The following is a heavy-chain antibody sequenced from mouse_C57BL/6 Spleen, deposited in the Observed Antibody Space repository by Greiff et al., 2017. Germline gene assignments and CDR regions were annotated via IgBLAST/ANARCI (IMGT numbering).Heavy chain of an antibody. J-gene: IGHJ1*03. CDR1: GFTFSDYY. D-gene: IGHD1-1*01. CDR3: ARGGALYYGSSYGYFDV. V-gene: IGHV5-16*01. CDR2: INYDGSST. Sequence: EVQRVESEGGLVQPGSSMKLSCTASGFTFSDYYMAWVRQVPEKGLEWVANINYDGSSTYYLDSLKSRFIISRDNAKNILYLQMSSLKSEDTATYYCARGGALYYGSSYGYFDVWGTGTTVTVSS.